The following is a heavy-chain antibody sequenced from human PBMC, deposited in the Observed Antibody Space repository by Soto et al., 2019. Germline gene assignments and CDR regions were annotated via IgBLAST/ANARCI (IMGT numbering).Heavy chain of an antibody. CDR1: GYSFTSYY. J-gene: IGHJ4*02. V-gene: IGHV1-46*01. CDR3: ERDRSSSYDY. Sequence: XSVKVPCNASGYSFTSYYMHWGRQAPGQGLEWMGIINPSGGSTSYAQKFQGRVTMTRDTSTSTVYMELSSLRSEDTAVYYCERDRSSSYDYWGQGTLVTVSS. CDR2: INPSGGST. D-gene: IGHD6-6*01.